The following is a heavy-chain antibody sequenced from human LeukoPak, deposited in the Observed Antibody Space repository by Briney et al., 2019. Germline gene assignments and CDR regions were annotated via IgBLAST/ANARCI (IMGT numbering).Heavy chain of an antibody. CDR3: ASYYYGSGSYYLDAFDI. Sequence: KPGGSLRLSCAASAFTFSSYSMNWVRQAPGKGLEWVSSVSSSNSYKYYADSVKGRFTVSRDNAKNSLYLQMNSLRAEDTAVYYCASYYYGSGSYYLDAFDIWGQGTMVTVSS. J-gene: IGHJ3*02. D-gene: IGHD3-10*01. CDR1: AFTFSSYS. CDR2: VSSSNSYK. V-gene: IGHV3-21*01.